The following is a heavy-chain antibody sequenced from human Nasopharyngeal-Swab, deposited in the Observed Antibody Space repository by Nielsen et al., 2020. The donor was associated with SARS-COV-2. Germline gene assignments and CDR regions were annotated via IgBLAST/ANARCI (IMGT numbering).Heavy chain of an antibody. Sequence: GGSLRLPCAASGFTFSSYAMSWVRQAPGKGLEWVSAISGSGGSTYYADSVKGRFTISRDNSKNTLYLQMNSLRAEDTAVYYCAKGLGQQLVNWFDPWGQGTLVTVSS. CDR3: AKGLGQQLVNWFDP. V-gene: IGHV3-23*01. CDR1: GFTFSSYA. CDR2: ISGSGGST. J-gene: IGHJ5*02. D-gene: IGHD6-13*01.